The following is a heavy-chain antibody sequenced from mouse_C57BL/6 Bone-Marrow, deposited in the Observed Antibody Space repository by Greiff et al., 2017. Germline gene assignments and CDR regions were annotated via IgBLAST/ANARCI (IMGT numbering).Heavy chain of an antibody. CDR1: GFTFTDYY. CDR3: ARYRGGYPFDY. J-gene: IGHJ2*01. V-gene: IGHV7-3*01. D-gene: IGHD2-2*01. Sequence: DVHLVESGGGLVQPGGSLSLSCAASGFTFTDYYMSWVRQTPGKALEWLGFIRNKANGYTTEYSASVKGRFTIYRDNSQSILYLQMNALSAEDSATYYCARYRGGYPFDYWGQGTTLTVSS. CDR2: IRNKANGYTT.